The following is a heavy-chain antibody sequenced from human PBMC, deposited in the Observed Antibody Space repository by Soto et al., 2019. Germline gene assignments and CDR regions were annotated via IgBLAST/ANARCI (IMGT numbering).Heavy chain of an antibody. CDR2: IHYSVTT. J-gene: IGHJ5*02. V-gene: IGHV4-39*07. Sequence: SETLSLTCSVSGGSIVTNRYFWGWIRQSPGKGLEWIGSIHYSVTTYYDPSLKSRVTISVDTSKNQFSLKLSSVTAADTAVYYCACRSANTHGSAWGQGTLVTVSS. D-gene: IGHD3-16*01. CDR1: GGSIVTNRYF. CDR3: ACRSANTHGSA.